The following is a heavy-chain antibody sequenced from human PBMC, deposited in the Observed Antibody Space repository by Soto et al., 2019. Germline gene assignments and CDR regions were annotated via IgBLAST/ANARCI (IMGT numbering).Heavy chain of an antibody. CDR3: ASLYGSGSYSQPYYYYGMDV. Sequence: SETLSLTCTVSGGSISSSSYYWGWIRQPPGKGLEWIGSIYYSGSTYYNPSLKSRVTISVDTSKNQFSLKLSSVTAADTAVYYCASLYGSGSYSQPYYYYGMDVWGQGTTVTVSS. D-gene: IGHD3-10*01. J-gene: IGHJ6*02. CDR1: GGSISSSSYY. V-gene: IGHV4-39*01. CDR2: IYYSGST.